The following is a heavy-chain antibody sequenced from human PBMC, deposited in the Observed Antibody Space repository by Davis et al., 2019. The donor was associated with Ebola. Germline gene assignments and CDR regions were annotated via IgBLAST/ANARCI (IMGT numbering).Heavy chain of an antibody. D-gene: IGHD5-24*01. J-gene: IGHJ5*02. Sequence: GGSLRLSCETSGFISRNYVMSWVRQAPGKGLEWVSAISGSGGSTYYAGSVKGRFTISRDNSKKTLYLQMNSLRAEDTAVYYCARGDGYNYFVRWGQGTLVTVSS. V-gene: IGHV3-23*01. CDR1: GFISRNYV. CDR3: ARGDGYNYFVR. CDR2: ISGSGGST.